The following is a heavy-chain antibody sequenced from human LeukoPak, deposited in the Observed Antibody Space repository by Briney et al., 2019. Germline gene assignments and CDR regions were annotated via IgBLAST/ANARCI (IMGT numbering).Heavy chain of an antibody. CDR2: IYSGGST. CDR1: GFTVSSNY. J-gene: IGHJ4*02. D-gene: IGHD1-1*01. V-gene: IGHV3-53*01. Sequence: PGGSLRLSCAASGFTVSSNYMSWVRQAPGKGLEWVSVIYSGGSTYYADSVKGRFTISRDNSKNTLYLQMNSLRAEDPAVYYWARDTGTTGTPDYWGQGTLVTVSS. CDR3: ARDTGTTGTPDY.